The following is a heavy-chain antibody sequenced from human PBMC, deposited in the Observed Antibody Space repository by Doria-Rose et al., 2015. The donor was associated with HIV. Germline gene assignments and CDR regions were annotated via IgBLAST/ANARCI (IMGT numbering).Heavy chain of an antibody. CDR3: ARVLSGTYDY. CDR1: GGSISHYY. D-gene: IGHD1-26*01. Sequence: VQLVESGPGLVKPSETLSLTCSVSGGSISHYYWSWIRQPPGKGLEYIGDIFYTGSTNYSPSLKSRVPISIDTSKNKFSLRLSSVTAADTAVYYCARVLSGTYDYWGQGTLVIVSS. J-gene: IGHJ4*02. CDR2: IFYTGST. V-gene: IGHV4-59*01.